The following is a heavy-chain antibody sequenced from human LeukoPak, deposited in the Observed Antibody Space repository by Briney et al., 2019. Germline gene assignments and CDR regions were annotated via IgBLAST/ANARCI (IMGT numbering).Heavy chain of an antibody. Sequence: GRSLRLSCAASGFTFSSYAMHWVRQAPGKGLEWVAVISYDGSNKYYADSVKGRFTISRDNSKNTLYLQMNSLRAEDTAVYYCARAPPNLYSSGWAYYFDYWGQGTLVTVPS. CDR2: ISYDGSNK. V-gene: IGHV3-30-3*01. D-gene: IGHD6-19*01. CDR1: GFTFSSYA. J-gene: IGHJ4*02. CDR3: ARAPPNLYSSGWAYYFDY.